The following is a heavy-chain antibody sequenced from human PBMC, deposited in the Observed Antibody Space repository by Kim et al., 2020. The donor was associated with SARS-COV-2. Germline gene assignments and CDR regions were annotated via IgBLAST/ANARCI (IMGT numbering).Heavy chain of an antibody. Sequence: YSPSFKGQVTISVDKSINTAYLQWSSLKASDSAIYYCARFPGGRLPNYFDIWGQGTLVTVSS. CDR3: ARFPGGRLPNYFDI. D-gene: IGHD2-15*01. V-gene: IGHV5-51*01. J-gene: IGHJ4*02.